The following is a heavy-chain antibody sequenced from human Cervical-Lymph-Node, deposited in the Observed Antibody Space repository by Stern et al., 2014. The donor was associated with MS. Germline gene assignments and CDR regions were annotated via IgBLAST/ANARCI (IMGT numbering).Heavy chain of an antibody. V-gene: IGHV5-51*01. CDR3: ARYKSPHGYRLMDV. J-gene: IGHJ6*02. D-gene: IGHD5-12*01. CDR1: GYSFTTYW. Sequence: EVQLVQSGAEVKKPGESLKISCKGSGYSFTTYWIAWVRQRAGKGLEWMGRTYPGDSDTRYSPSFQGQVTISADRSISTAYLQWSSLKASDTAIYYCARYKSPHGYRLMDVWGQGTTVTVSS. CDR2: TYPGDSDT.